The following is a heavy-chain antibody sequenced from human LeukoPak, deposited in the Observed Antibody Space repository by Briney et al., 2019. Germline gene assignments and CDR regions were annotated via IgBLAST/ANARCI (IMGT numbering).Heavy chain of an antibody. CDR2: INPNSGGT. J-gene: IGHJ4*02. V-gene: IGHV1-2*02. D-gene: IGHD3-9*01. Sequence: ASVKVTCKASGYTFTGYYMHWVRQAPGQGLEWMGWINPNSGGTNYAQKFQGRLTMTRDTSISTAYMELSRLRSDDTAVYYCARVLDFHYFDYWGQGTLVTVSS. CDR1: GYTFTGYY. CDR3: ARVLDFHYFDY.